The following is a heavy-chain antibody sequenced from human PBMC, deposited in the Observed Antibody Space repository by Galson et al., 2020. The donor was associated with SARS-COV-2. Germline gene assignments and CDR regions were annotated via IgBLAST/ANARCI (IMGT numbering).Heavy chain of an antibody. CDR2: IYYTDST. CDR1: GGSISSGNYY. CDR3: VRSAYDYYFDY. D-gene: IGHD3-22*01. V-gene: IGHV4-31*03. Sequence: ETSETLSLTCTVSGGSISSGNYYWSWIRQHPGKGLEWIGYIYYTDSTSYNPSLKSRVTISVDTSENQFSLKLYSVTAADTAVYYCVRSAYDYYFDYWGQGTLVTVSS. J-gene: IGHJ4*02.